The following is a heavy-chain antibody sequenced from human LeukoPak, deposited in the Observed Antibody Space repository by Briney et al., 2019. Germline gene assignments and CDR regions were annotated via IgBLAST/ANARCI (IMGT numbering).Heavy chain of an antibody. D-gene: IGHD7-27*01. V-gene: IGHV3-53*01. Sequence: GGSLRLSCVASGFTVSSTYMSWVSQAPGKGLEWVSLLSRDGTPSYADSVKGRFTISRDNSKNTLYLQMNSLRAEDTAVYYCARDPTGTHSDFWGHGTLVTVSS. CDR1: GFTVSSTY. CDR3: ARDPTGTHSDF. CDR2: LSRDGTP. J-gene: IGHJ4*01.